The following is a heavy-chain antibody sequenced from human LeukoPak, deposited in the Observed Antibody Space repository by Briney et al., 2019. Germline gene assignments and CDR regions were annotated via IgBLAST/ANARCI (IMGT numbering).Heavy chain of an antibody. CDR3: ARDYSLEVDY. D-gene: IGHD1-26*01. V-gene: IGHV3-74*01. Sequence: AGGSLRLSCAASGFTFSSYWMHWVRQAPGKALVWVSRINSDGSSTSYADTVKGRFTISRDNAKNTLYLQMNSLRAEDTAVYYCARDYSLEVDYWGQGTLVTVSS. J-gene: IGHJ4*02. CDR2: INSDGSST. CDR1: GFTFSSYW.